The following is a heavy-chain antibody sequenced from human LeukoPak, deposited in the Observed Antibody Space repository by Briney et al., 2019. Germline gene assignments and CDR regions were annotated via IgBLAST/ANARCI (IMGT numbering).Heavy chain of an antibody. CDR3: AKDRSRYQLLFVGTDAFDI. Sequence: GGSLRLSCAASGFTFSSFAMTWVRQAPGKGLEWVSIISASGGTTDYADSVKGRFTISRDNSKNTLYLQVNSLRAEDTAVYYCAKDRSRYQLLFVGTDAFDIWGQGTMVTVSS. V-gene: IGHV3-23*01. CDR1: GFTFSSFA. J-gene: IGHJ3*02. CDR2: ISASGGTT. D-gene: IGHD2-2*01.